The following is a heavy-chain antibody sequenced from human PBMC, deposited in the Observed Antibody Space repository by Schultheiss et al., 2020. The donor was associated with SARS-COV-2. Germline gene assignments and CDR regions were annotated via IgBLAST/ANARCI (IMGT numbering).Heavy chain of an antibody. J-gene: IGHJ4*02. D-gene: IGHD3-3*01. Sequence: GGSLRLSCAASGFTFSDYYMSWIRQAPGKGLEWVSYISSSGSTIYYADSVKGRFTIFRDNAKNTLYLQMNSLRAEDTAVYYCAKTRDLNTLITIFGVVIITGFDYWGQGTLVTVAS. CDR3: AKTRDLNTLITIFGVVIITGFDY. CDR1: GFTFSDYY. CDR2: ISSSGSTI. V-gene: IGHV3-11*01.